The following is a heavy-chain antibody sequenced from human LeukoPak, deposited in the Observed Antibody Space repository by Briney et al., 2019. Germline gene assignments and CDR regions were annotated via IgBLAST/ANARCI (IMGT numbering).Heavy chain of an antibody. CDR2: IYSTGST. CDR3: ARGVVVAGLRYYFDS. Sequence: SETLSLTCTVSGGSISSYYWSWIRQPAGKGLEWIGRIYSTGSTKYSPSLESRLTMSLDTSKDQFSLKLTSVTAADTAVYYCARGVVVAGLRYYFDSWSQGSLVSVSS. V-gene: IGHV4-4*07. J-gene: IGHJ4*02. CDR1: GGSISSYY. D-gene: IGHD6-19*01.